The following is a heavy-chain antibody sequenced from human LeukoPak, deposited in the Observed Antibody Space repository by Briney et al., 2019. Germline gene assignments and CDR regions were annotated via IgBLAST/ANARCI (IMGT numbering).Heavy chain of an antibody. CDR2: ISAYNGNT. D-gene: IGHD5-12*01. J-gene: IGHJ6*02. CDR1: GYTFTSYG. V-gene: IGHV1-18*01. CDR3: AREGGYSGYDFSGHYYYGMDV. Sequence: GASVKVSCKASGYTFTSYGISWVRQAPGQGLEWMGWISAYNGNTNYAQKLQGRVTMTTDTSTSTAYMELRSLRSDDTAVYYCAREGGYSGYDFSGHYYYGMDVWGQGTTVTVSS.